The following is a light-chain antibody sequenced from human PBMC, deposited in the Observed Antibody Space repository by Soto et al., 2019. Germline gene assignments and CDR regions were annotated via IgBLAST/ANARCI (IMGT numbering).Light chain of an antibody. CDR2: DVS. CDR1: SSDVGGYNY. V-gene: IGLV2-14*01. CDR3: SSYTSSSTPRVV. Sequence: QSALTQPASVSGSPGQSITVSCTGTSSDVGGYNYVSWYQQHPGKAPKLMIYDVSNRPSEVSNRFSGSKSGNTASLTISGLQAEDEADYYCSSYTSSSTPRVVFGGGTKVTVL. J-gene: IGLJ2*01.